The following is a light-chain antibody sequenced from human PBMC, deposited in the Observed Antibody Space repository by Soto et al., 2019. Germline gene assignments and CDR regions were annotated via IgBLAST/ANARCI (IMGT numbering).Light chain of an antibody. CDR3: QHRSNWLA. CDR2: DAS. J-gene: IGKJ4*01. CDR1: QSVSSY. Sequence: EIVLTQSPATLSLSPGERATLSCRASQSVSSYLAWYQQKPGQAPRLLIYDASNRATGIPARFSGSGSGTDFTLTITSLEPEEFAVYYCQHRSNWLAFGGGTKVEIK. V-gene: IGKV3-11*01.